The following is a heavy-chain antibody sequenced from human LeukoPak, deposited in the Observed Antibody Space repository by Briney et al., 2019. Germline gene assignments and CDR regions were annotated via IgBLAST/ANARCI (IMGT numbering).Heavy chain of an antibody. CDR1: GYTFTSYD. Sequence: ASVKVSCKASGYTFTSYDFNWVRQATGQRPEWMGWMSPNSGDTGYAQKFQDRVTMTRNTSISTAFMELTSLRSEDTAVYYCARGPPNWGFDFWGQGALVTVSS. CDR3: ARGPPNWGFDF. CDR2: MSPNSGDT. J-gene: IGHJ4*02. V-gene: IGHV1-8*01. D-gene: IGHD7-27*01.